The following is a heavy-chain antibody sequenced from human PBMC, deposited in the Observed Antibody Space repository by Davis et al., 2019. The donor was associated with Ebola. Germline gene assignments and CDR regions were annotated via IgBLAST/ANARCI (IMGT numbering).Heavy chain of an antibody. D-gene: IGHD3-3*01. CDR2: SSSYI. CDR3: ARDPTRTYYDFWSGSSDYYYGMDV. Sequence: SSSYIYYADSVKGRFTISRDNAKNSLYLQMNSLRAEDTAVYYCARDPTRTYYDFWSGSSDYYYGMDVWGQGTLVTVSS. V-gene: IGHV3-21*01. J-gene: IGHJ6*02.